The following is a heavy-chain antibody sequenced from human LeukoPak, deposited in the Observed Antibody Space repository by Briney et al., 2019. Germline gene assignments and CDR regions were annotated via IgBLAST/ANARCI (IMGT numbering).Heavy chain of an antibody. CDR2: IIPILGIA. CDR1: GGTFSSYA. J-gene: IGHJ6*02. Sequence: ASVKVSCKASGGTFSSYAISWVRQAPGQGLEWMGRIIPILGIANYAQKFQGRVTITADKSTSTAYMELSSLRSEDTAVYYCASTRRITMVRGVGNYYGMDVWGQGTTVTVSS. D-gene: IGHD3-10*01. CDR3: ASTRRITMVRGVGNYYGMDV. V-gene: IGHV1-69*04.